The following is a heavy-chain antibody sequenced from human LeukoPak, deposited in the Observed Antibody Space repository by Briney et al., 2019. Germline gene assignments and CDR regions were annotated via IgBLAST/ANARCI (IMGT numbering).Heavy chain of an antibody. Sequence: SETLSLTCTVSGGSISSYYWNWIRQPPGKGLEWIGYIYYSGSTNYNPSLKSRVTISVDTSKNQFSLNLTSVTAADTAVYCARLATPSTVAARGRSWFESWGQGTLVTVSS. CDR3: ARLATPSTVAARGRSWFES. V-gene: IGHV4-59*01. CDR1: GGSISSYY. CDR2: IYYSGST. J-gene: IGHJ5*01. D-gene: IGHD6-6*01.